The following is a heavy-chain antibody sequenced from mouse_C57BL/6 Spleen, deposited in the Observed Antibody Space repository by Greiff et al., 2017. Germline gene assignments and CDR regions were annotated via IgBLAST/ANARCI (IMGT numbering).Heavy chain of an antibody. J-gene: IGHJ3*01. CDR1: GYTFTSYW. CDR2: IHPGSGST. D-gene: IGHD2-2*01. V-gene: IGHV1-55*01. Sequence: QVQLQQPGAELVKPGASVKMSCKASGYTFTSYWITWVKQRPGQGLEWIGDIHPGSGSTNYNEKFKSKATLTVEKSSSTAYMQSSSLTSEDSAVYYGAREWYYGNDPLDYWGQGTLVTVSA. CDR3: AREWYYGNDPLDY.